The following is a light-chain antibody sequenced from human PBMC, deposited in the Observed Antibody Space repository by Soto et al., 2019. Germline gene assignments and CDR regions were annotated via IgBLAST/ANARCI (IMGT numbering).Light chain of an antibody. CDR2: GNN. Sequence: QSVLTQPPSVSGAPGQKVTISCTGSSSNIGANYDVHWYQHLLGTAPKLLIYGNNNRPSGVPDRFSGSKSGTSASLAITGLQAEDAADYYCQSYDSSLSSWVFGGGTQLTVL. J-gene: IGLJ3*02. V-gene: IGLV1-40*01. CDR3: QSYDSSLSSWV. CDR1: SSNIGANYD.